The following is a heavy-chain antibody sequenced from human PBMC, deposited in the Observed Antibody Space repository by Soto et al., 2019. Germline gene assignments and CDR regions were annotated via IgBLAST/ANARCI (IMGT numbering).Heavy chain of an antibody. CDR1: GFNFSIYN. J-gene: IGHJ4*02. CDR3: ARDWWEEPAGKETVSQFDY. Sequence: PGGSLRLSCAASGFNFSIYNMHWVRQAPGKGLEWVSSIDGNSRHIYHADSVKGRFTTSRDNAKNALYLQMNSLRLEDTAVYYCARDWWEEPAGKETVSQFDYWGQGTLVTVS. V-gene: IGHV3-21*06. CDR2: IDGNSRHI. D-gene: IGHD6-13*01.